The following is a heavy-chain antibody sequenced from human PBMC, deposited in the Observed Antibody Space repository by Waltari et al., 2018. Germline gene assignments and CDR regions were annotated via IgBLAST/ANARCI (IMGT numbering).Heavy chain of an antibody. Sequence: QVQLQQWGAGLLKPAETLSLTCAVYGGSFSGYYWSWIRQPPGKGLEWIGERNHSGSTHRNQSLKSGVTISVDTSTNQFPLKLSSVSAADTSVYYCARAFDIWGQGTMVTGSS. V-gene: IGHV4-34*01. J-gene: IGHJ3*02. CDR2: RNHSGST. CDR3: ARAFDI. CDR1: GGSFSGYY.